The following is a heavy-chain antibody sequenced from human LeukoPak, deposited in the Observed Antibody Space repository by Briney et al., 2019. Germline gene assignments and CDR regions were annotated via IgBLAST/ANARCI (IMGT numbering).Heavy chain of an antibody. Sequence: PGGSLRLSCLASGFTFGSYGMHWVRQAPGKGLEWVALIWYHGNDVDYADSVKGRFTISRDNSKNTLYLQMNCVRAEDTAVYFCARDSWNEPSKYFDYWGQGTLVTVSS. D-gene: IGHD1-1*01. CDR1: GFTFGSYG. CDR3: ARDSWNEPSKYFDY. J-gene: IGHJ4*02. CDR2: IWYHGNDV. V-gene: IGHV3-33*01.